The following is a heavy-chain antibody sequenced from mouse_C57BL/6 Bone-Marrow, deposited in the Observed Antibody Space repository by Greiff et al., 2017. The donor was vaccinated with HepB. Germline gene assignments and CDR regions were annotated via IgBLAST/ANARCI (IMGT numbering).Heavy chain of an antibody. J-gene: IGHJ2*01. Sequence: VQLKESGAELVMPGASVKLSCKASGYTLTSYWMHWVKQRPGQGLEWIGEIDPSDSYTNYNQKFKGKSTLTVDKSSSTAYMQLSSLTSEDSAVYYCARDYDYYFDYWGQGTTLTVSS. CDR1: GYTLTSYW. CDR2: IDPSDSYT. D-gene: IGHD2-4*01. CDR3: ARDYDYYFDY. V-gene: IGHV1-69*01.